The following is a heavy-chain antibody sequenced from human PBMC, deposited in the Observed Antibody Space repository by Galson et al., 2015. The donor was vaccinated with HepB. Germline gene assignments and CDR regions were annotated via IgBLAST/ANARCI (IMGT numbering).Heavy chain of an antibody. CDR1: GDTFSSSP. J-gene: IGHJ5*02. Sequence: SVKVSCKASGDTFSSSPLNWVRQAPGQGLEWMGRIIPLLGIANCAQNFQGRVTITADRSTSTAFMELRSLKPEDTAIYYCARGGPDTIFGGSWFDPWGQGTLVTVSS. CDR3: ARGGPDTIFGGSWFDP. CDR2: IIPLLGIA. V-gene: IGHV1-69*04. D-gene: IGHD3-3*01.